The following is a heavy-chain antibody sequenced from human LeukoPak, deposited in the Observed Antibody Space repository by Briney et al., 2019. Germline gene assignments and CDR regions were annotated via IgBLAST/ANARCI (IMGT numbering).Heavy chain of an antibody. V-gene: IGHV4-34*01. D-gene: IGHD2-8*01. J-gene: IGHJ5*02. CDR1: GGSFSGYY. Sequence: SETLSLTCAVYGGSFSGYYWSWIRQPPGKGLEWIGEINHSGSTNYNPSLKSRVTISVDTSKNQFSLKLSSVTAADTAVYYCARGPRVTARYCTNGVCPGGWFDPWGQGTLVTVPS. CDR2: INHSGST. CDR3: ARGPRVTARYCTNGVCPGGWFDP.